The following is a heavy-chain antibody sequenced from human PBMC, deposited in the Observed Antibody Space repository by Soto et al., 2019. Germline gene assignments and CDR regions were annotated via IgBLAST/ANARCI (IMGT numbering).Heavy chain of an antibody. CDR2: ISGSGDST. CDR3: AKGVPGIAVAGTGYFQH. CDR1: GFTFSSYA. V-gene: IGHV3-23*01. D-gene: IGHD6-19*01. J-gene: IGHJ1*01. Sequence: EVQLLESGGGLVQPGGSLRLSCAASGFTFSSYAMSWVRQAPGKGLEWVSGISGSGDSTYYADSVKGRFTISRDNSKNTLDRRMNGLRAEDTAVYYCAKGVPGIAVAGTGYFQHWGQGTLVTVSS.